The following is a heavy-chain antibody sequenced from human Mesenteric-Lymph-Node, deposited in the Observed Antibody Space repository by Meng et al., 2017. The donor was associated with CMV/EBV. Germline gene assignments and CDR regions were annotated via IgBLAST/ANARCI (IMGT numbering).Heavy chain of an antibody. CDR1: FTFSYAW. D-gene: IGHD2-2*01. V-gene: IGHV3-15*01. Sequence: FTFSYAWMSWVRQAPGKGLEWVGRIKTKTDGGTTDYAAPVKGRFTISRDDSKNTLYLQMNSLKTADTAVYYCTTTTHCSSTRCHDYWGQGTLVTVSS. CDR2: IKTKTDGGTT. J-gene: IGHJ4*02. CDR3: TTTTHCSSTRCHDY.